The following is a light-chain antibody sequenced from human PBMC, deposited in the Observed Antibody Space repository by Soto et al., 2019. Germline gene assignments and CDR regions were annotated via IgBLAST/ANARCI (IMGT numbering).Light chain of an antibody. J-gene: IGKJ1*01. V-gene: IGKV4-1*01. CDR1: ESVLYSSNNKNY. CDR2: RAS. Sequence: DIVMTQSPDALAVSLCERATINCKSSESVLYSSNNKNYLAWYQQKPGQPPKLLIYRASTRESGVPERFSGSGSGTDFTLTISSLQAEDVEVYYCQQYYSNPRTFGQGTKVDIK. CDR3: QQYYSNPRT.